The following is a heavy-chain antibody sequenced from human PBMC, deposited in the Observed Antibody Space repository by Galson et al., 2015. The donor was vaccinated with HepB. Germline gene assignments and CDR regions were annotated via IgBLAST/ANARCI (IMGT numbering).Heavy chain of an antibody. CDR2: ISGSGGST. Sequence: SLRLSCAASGFTFSSHAMSWVRQAPGKGLEWVSAISGSGGSTYYADSVKGRFTISRDNSKNTLYLQMNSLRAEDTAVYYCAKLSDDHGGNSSGYWGQGTLVTVSS. CDR1: GFTFSSHA. CDR3: AKLSDDHGGNSSGY. J-gene: IGHJ4*02. D-gene: IGHD4-23*01. V-gene: IGHV3-23*01.